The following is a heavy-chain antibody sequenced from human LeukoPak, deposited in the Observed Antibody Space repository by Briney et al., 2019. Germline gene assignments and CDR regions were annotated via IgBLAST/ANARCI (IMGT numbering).Heavy chain of an antibody. CDR2: IIPIFGTA. Sequence: SVKVSCKASGGTFSSYAISWVRQAPGQGLEWMGGIIPIFGTANYAQKFQGRVTITADKSTSTAYMELSSLRSEDTAVYYCARVSSGTTCLDYWGQGTLVTVSS. V-gene: IGHV1-69*06. D-gene: IGHD3-10*02. J-gene: IGHJ4*02. CDR3: ARVSSGTTCLDY. CDR1: GGTFSSYA.